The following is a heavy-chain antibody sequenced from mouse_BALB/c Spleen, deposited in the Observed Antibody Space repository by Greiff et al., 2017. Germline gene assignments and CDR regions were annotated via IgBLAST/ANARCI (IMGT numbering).Heavy chain of an antibody. Sequence: QVQLKESGPGLVQPSQSLSITCTVSGFSLTSYGVHWVRQSPGKGLEWLGVIWSGGSTDYNAAFISRLSISKDNSKSQVFLKMNSLQTDDTAMYYCARDDGEAMDYWGQGTSVTVSS. V-gene: IGHV2-4-1*01. CDR2: IWSGGST. D-gene: IGHD2-3*01. CDR3: ARDDGEAMDY. J-gene: IGHJ4*01. CDR1: GFSLTSYG.